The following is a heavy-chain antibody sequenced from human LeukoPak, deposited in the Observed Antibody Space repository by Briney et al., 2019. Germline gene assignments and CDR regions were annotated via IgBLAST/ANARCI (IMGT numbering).Heavy chain of an antibody. D-gene: IGHD6-13*01. Sequence: SGPTLVNPTQTLTLTCTFSGFSLSTSGVGVGWIRQPPGKALEWLVVIYWDDDKRSSPSLKSRLTITKDTSKNQVVLTMTNMDPVDTATYCCAHRSASSSWEYFDYWGQGTLVTVSS. J-gene: IGHJ4*02. CDR2: IYWDDDK. V-gene: IGHV2-5*02. CDR3: AHRSASSSWEYFDY. CDR1: GFSLSTSGVG.